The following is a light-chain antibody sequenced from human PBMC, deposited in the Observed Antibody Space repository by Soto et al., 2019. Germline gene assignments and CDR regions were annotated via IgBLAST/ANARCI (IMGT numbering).Light chain of an antibody. J-gene: IGKJ3*01. CDR2: AAS. CDR1: QHISSC. Sequence: DIQMTQSPSAVSASVGDRVTFTCRASQHISSCLAWYQQKPGKATQLLIAAASILQSGVPSRFSGSGYGTDFTLTSSRLQPEDFATYFCQQANTFPFTFGPVTRLEIK. V-gene: IGKV1-12*02. CDR3: QQANTFPFT.